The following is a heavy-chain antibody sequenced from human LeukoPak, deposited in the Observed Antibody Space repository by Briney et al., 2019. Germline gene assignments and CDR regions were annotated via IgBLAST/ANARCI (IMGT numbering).Heavy chain of an antibody. J-gene: IGHJ4*02. CDR2: IIPILGIA. CDR1: GGTFSSYA. D-gene: IGHD3-3*01. Sequence: GASVKVSCKASGGTFSSYAISWVRQAPGQGLEWMGRIIPILGIANYAQKFQGRVTITADKSTSTAYMELSSLRPEDTAVYYCASTNLDFWSGYYPPYYFDYWGQGTLVTVSS. CDR3: ASTNLDFWSGYYPPYYFDY. V-gene: IGHV1-69*04.